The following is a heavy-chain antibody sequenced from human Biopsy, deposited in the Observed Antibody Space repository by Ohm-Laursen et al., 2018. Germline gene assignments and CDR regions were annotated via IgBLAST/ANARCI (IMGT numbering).Heavy chain of an antibody. CDR3: TRAGGGKIYGL. Sequence: TLSLTCAVSGVSINTGGYYWTWIRQHPETGLEWIGYIHYSGNTLYNPSLKSRLTISVDTSRNQFSLKLTSVTAPDTALYYCTRAGGGKIYGLWGQGTLVTVSS. V-gene: IGHV4-31*11. D-gene: IGHD3-16*01. CDR2: IHYSGNT. CDR1: GVSINTGGYY. J-gene: IGHJ4*02.